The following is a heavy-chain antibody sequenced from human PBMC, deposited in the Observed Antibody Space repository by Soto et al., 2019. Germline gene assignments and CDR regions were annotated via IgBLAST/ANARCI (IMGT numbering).Heavy chain of an antibody. Sequence: XDSLKVSWKCSGNRFTSYVVSWVLQMPGKGLEWMGRIDPSDSYTNYSPSFQGHVTISADKSISTAYLQWSSLKASDTAMYYCARRGGDSSPAHGMDVWGQGTTVTVSS. CDR2: IDPSDSYT. D-gene: IGHD6-6*01. V-gene: IGHV5-10-1*01. J-gene: IGHJ6*02. CDR3: ARRGGDSSPAHGMDV. CDR1: GNRFTSYV.